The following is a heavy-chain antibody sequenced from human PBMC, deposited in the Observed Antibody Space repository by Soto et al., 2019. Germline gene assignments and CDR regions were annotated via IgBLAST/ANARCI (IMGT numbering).Heavy chain of an antibody. Sequence: KTSETLSLTCTVSGGSISSYYWSWIRQPPGKGLEWIGYIYYSGSTNYNPSLKSRVTISVDTSKNQFSLKLSSVTAADTAVYYCARVRGYYDSSGYYFGLLGMDVWGQGTTVTVSS. CDR2: IYYSGST. CDR1: GGSISSYY. CDR3: ARVRGYYDSSGYYFGLLGMDV. D-gene: IGHD3-22*01. V-gene: IGHV4-59*01. J-gene: IGHJ6*02.